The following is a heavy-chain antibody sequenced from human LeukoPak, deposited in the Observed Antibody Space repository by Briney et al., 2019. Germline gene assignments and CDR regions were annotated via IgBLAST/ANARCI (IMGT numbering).Heavy chain of an antibody. D-gene: IGHD3-16*01. J-gene: IGHJ4*02. CDR2: INYYGKT. CDR1: GDSISTSKSY. V-gene: IGHV4-39*07. Sequence: SDTLSLTCTVSGDSISTSKSYWGWIRQPPLKGLEWIGSINYYGKTYYNPSVKSRVTISVDTSKNQFSLMVRSVTAADTAVYYCGRSAGFVHFDHWGQGTLVTVTS. CDR3: GRSAGFVHFDH.